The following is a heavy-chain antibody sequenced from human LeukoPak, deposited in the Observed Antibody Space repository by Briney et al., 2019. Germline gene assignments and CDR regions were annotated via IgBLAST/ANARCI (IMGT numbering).Heavy chain of an antibody. Sequence: ASVKVSCKASGYTFSNYGISWVRQAPGQGLEWMGWISAYNGNTNYAQKLQGRVTMTTDTSTSTAYMELRSLRSDDTAIYYCARVFIVAAAFDFWGQGTLVTVSS. CDR2: ISAYNGNT. D-gene: IGHD6-13*01. J-gene: IGHJ4*02. V-gene: IGHV1-18*01. CDR3: ARVFIVAAAFDF. CDR1: GYTFSNYG.